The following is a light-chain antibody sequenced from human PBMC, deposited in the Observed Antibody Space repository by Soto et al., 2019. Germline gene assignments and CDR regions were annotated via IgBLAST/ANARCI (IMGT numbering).Light chain of an antibody. V-gene: IGKV3-15*01. CDR1: QSIGSN. J-gene: IGKJ5*01. CDR3: QQYNSWPVT. Sequence: ENVMTQSPATLSVSPGERATLSCRASQSIGSNLAWYQQKPGQAPKLLIYGASTRASGIPARFSGSGSGTEFTLTISSLQSEDFAVYYCQQYNSWPVTFGQGTRLEIK. CDR2: GAS.